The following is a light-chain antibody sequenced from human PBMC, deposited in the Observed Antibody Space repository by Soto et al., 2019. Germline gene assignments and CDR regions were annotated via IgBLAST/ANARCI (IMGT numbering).Light chain of an antibody. CDR1: SSNIGNNY. CDR3: AAWDDSLYTGV. J-gene: IGLJ3*02. Sequence: QSVLTQPPSASGTPGQRVTISCSGSSSNIGNNYLYWYQQLPGTAPKLLIYRNNQRPSGVPDRFSGSKSGTSASLAISGLRSEDEADYYCAAWDDSLYTGVFGGGTKVTVL. CDR2: RNN. V-gene: IGLV1-47*01.